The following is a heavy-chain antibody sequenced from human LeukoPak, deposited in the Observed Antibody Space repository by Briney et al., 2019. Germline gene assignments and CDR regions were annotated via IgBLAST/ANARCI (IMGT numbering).Heavy chain of an antibody. CDR1: GGSISSYY. D-gene: IGHD6-13*01. V-gene: IGHV4-4*07. CDR3: ARDSSSWYYFDY. Sequence: SETLSLTCTVSGGSISSYYWNWIRQPAGKGLEWIGRISPSGSADYNPSLKSRVTMSVDTSKNQFSLKLSSVTAADTAVYYCARDSSSWYYFDYWGQGTLVTVSS. J-gene: IGHJ4*02. CDR2: ISPSGSA.